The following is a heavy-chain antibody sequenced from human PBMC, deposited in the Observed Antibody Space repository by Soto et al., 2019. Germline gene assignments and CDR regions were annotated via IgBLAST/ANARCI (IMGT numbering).Heavy chain of an antibody. D-gene: IGHD1-26*01. CDR2: INAGNGNT. V-gene: IGHV1-3*01. CDR1: GYTFTSYA. Sequence: ASVKVSCKASGYTFTSYAMHWVRQAPGQRLEWMGWINAGNGNTKYSQKFQGRVTITRDTSASTAYMELSSLRSEDTAVYYCARGSVGATRPSRYNWFDSWGQGTLVTVSS. J-gene: IGHJ5*01. CDR3: ARGSVGATRPSRYNWFDS.